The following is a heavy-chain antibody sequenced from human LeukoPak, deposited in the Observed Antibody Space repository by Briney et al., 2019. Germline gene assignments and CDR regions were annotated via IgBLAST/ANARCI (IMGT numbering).Heavy chain of an antibody. Sequence: PGGSLRLSCAASGFTFSSYAMSWVRQAPGKGLEWVSAISGSGGSTYYADSVKGRFTISRDNNKNTLSLQMNSLRPEDTAVYYCAKERRWQQYDFGSWGQGTLVTVSS. D-gene: IGHD5-24*01. CDR2: ISGSGGST. V-gene: IGHV3-23*01. CDR1: GFTFSSYA. CDR3: AKERRWQQYDFGS. J-gene: IGHJ4*02.